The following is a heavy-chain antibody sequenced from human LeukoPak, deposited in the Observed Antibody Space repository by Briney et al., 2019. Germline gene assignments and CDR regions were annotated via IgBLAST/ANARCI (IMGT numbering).Heavy chain of an antibody. Sequence: ASVKVSCKASGYTFTTYYMHWVRQAPGQGLEWMGIINPSGGTTNYAQKFQGRVTMTRDTSTTTVYMELSSLRSEDTAVYYCARGRPGSGWSFDYWDQGTLVTVSS. CDR1: GYTFTTYY. CDR3: ARGRPGSGWSFDY. D-gene: IGHD6-19*01. V-gene: IGHV1-46*01. J-gene: IGHJ4*02. CDR2: INPSGGTT.